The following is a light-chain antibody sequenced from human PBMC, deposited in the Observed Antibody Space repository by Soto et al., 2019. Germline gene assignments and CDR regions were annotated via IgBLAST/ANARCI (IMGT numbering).Light chain of an antibody. J-gene: IGKJ2*01. CDR3: QQYNNWPQT. CDR1: QSVSSK. CDR2: GAS. V-gene: IGKV3-15*01. Sequence: EIVMTQSPVTLSVSPGERATLSCRASQSVSSKLAWCQQKPGQAPRLLIYGASTRATGIPARFSGSGSGTEFTLSISSLQSEDFAVYYCQQYNNWPQTFGQGTKLEIK.